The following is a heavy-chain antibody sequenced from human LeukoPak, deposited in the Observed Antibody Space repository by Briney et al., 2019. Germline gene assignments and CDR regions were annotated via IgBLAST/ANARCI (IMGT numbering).Heavy chain of an antibody. CDR2: LNSSGGST. V-gene: IGHV1-46*01. CDR1: GYIFTDYY. Sequence: ASVKVSCKTSGYIFTDYYIHWVRQAPGQGLEWMGILNSSGGSTTYAQKFQGRITMTRDASTSTVYMELRSLRSEDTAVYYCAREAVAGYFDYWGQGTLVTVSS. J-gene: IGHJ4*02. D-gene: IGHD6-19*01. CDR3: AREAVAGYFDY.